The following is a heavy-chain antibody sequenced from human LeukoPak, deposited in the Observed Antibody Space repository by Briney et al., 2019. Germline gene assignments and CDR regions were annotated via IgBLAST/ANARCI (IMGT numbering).Heavy chain of an antibody. CDR3: ARLTMVRGVLSGMDV. J-gene: IGHJ6*02. Sequence: SETLSLTCTVSGGSISSYYWSWIRQPPGKGLEWIGYIYYNGSTNYNPSLRSRVTISVDTSKNQLSLKLSSVTAADTAVYYCARLTMVRGVLSGMDVWGQGTTVTVSS. V-gene: IGHV4-59*08. CDR1: GGSISSYY. D-gene: IGHD3-10*01. CDR2: IYYNGST.